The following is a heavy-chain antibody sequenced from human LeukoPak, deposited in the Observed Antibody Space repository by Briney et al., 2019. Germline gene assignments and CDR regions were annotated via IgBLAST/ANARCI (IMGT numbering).Heavy chain of an antibody. CDR1: GDTFTAHC. CDR2: INANSGGT. V-gene: IGHV1-2*02. D-gene: IGHD5-12*01. J-gene: IGHJ4*02. CDR3: ARDPDLRRGYDGEGY. Sequence: ASVKVSCKASGDTFTAHCMHWVRQAPGQGLEWMGWINANSGGTKYAQKFQGRVTMTRDTTIRTVYMELGRLRSDDTAVYYCARDPDLRRGYDGEGYWGQGTLVTVSS.